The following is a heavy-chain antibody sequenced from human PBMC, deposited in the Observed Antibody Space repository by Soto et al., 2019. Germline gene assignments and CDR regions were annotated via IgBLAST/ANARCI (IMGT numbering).Heavy chain of an antibody. CDR3: ARDISYGDLDY. J-gene: IGHJ4*02. CDR1: GYTFTGYY. CDR2: INPNSGFT. V-gene: IGHV1-2*04. Sequence: ASVKVSCKTSGYTFTGYYIHWVRQAPGYGLEWMGWINPNSGFTNFAQKFQGWVTMTRDNSKNTLYLQMNSLRAEDTAVYYCARDISYGDLDYWGQGTLVTVSS. D-gene: IGHD4-17*01.